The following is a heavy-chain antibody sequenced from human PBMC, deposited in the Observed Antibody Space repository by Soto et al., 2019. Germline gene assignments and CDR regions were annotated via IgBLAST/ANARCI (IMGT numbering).Heavy chain of an antibody. CDR2: IIPIFGTA. Sequence: SVKVSCKASGGTFSRYAISWVRQAPGQGLEWMGGIIPIFGTANYAQKFQGRVTITADESTSTAYMELSSLRFEDTAAYYCARAIVGPTSTGWLDPWGPGTLVTVSS. V-gene: IGHV1-69*13. J-gene: IGHJ5*02. D-gene: IGHD1-26*01. CDR3: ARAIVGPTSTGWLDP. CDR1: GGTFSRYA.